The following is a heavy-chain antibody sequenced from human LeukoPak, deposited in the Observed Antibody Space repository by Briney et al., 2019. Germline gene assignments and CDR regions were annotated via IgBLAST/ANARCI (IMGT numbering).Heavy chain of an antibody. D-gene: IGHD1-7*01. CDR1: GVSMSSYY. Sequence: PSETLSLTCTVSGVSMSSYYWSWIRQVLGKGLEYVGYIFNTGSATYNPSLESRVTISVDTSKSQISLKLSTVTAADTAIYYCARVTYTNYWADYWGRGTLVTVSS. CDR2: IFNTGSA. CDR3: ARVTYTNYWADY. V-gene: IGHV4-59*01. J-gene: IGHJ4*02.